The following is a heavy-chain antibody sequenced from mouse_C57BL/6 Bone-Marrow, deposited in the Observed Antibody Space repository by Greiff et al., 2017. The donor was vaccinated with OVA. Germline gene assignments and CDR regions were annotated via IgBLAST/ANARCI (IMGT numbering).Heavy chain of an antibody. CDR1: GYTFTSYG. Sequence: VQLQQSGAELVRPGSSVKMSCKTSGYTFTSYGINWVKQRPGQGLEWIGYIYIGNGFTAYNEKFKGKATRTSDTSSSPAYIQLSSLTSEDSAIYFCVCGPLYGSRDWYFDVWGTETTVTVTS. D-gene: IGHD1-1*01. CDR3: VCGPLYGSRDWYFDV. J-gene: IGHJ1*03. CDR2: IYIGNGFT. V-gene: IGHV1-58*01.